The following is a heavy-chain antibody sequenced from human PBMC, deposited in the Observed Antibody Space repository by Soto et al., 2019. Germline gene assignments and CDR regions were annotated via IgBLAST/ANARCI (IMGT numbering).Heavy chain of an antibody. CDR1: GFTFSSYA. V-gene: IGHV3-23*01. D-gene: IGHD3-22*01. J-gene: IGHJ4*02. CDR2: ISGSGGST. CDR3: AKPPDYYDSSGYYQYYFDY. Sequence: GGSLRLSCAASGFTFSSYAMSWVRQAPGKGLEWVSAISGSGGSTYYADSVKGRFTISRDNSKNTLYLQMNSLRAEDTAVYYCAKPPDYYDSSGYYQYYFDYWGQGTLVTVSS.